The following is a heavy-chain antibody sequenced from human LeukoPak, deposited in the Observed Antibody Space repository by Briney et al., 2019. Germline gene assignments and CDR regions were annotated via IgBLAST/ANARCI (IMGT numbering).Heavy chain of an antibody. CDR1: GYTFTSYY. Sequence: ASVKVSCKASGYTFTSYYMHWVRQAPGQGLEWMGIINPSGGSTSYAQKFQGRVTMTRDTSTSTVYMELSSLRSEDTAVYYCAREADSSGYYIRSRVGYFEYWGQGTLVTVSS. CDR2: INPSGGST. CDR3: AREADSSGYYIRSRVGYFEY. D-gene: IGHD3-22*01. V-gene: IGHV1-46*01. J-gene: IGHJ4*02.